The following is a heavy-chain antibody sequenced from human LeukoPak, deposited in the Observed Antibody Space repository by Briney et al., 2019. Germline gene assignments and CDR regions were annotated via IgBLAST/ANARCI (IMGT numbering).Heavy chain of an antibody. CDR2: IRNSGSNT. Sequence: GGSLRLSCAASGFTFSDFHMSWIRQAPGQGLEGVSYIRNSGSNTYYADSVKGRVTISRDNAKNSLYLQMNSLRTEDTAVYYCARDLEVGGAFDIWGQGTMVTVSS. D-gene: IGHD3-22*01. CDR3: ARDLEVGGAFDI. V-gene: IGHV3-11*01. J-gene: IGHJ3*02. CDR1: GFTFSDFH.